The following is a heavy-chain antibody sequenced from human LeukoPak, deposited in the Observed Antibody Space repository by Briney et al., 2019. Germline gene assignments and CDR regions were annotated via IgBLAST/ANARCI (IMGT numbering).Heavy chain of an antibody. J-gene: IGHJ5*02. V-gene: IGHV4-34*01. Sequence: SETLSLTCAVYGVSFSGYYWSWLRQPPGKGLEWIGEINHSGSTNYNPSLKSRVTISVDTSKNQFSLKLSSVTAADTAVYYCARGIITIFGVVSNWFDPWGQGTLVTVSS. D-gene: IGHD3-3*01. CDR2: INHSGST. CDR3: ARGIITIFGVVSNWFDP. CDR1: GVSFSGYY.